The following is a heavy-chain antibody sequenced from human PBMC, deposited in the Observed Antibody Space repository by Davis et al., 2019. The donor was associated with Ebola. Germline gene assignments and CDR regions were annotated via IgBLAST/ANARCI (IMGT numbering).Heavy chain of an antibody. CDR2: ISGSGGST. CDR3: AKEGGGSSGWYGDY. D-gene: IGHD6-19*01. V-gene: IGHV3-23*01. J-gene: IGHJ4*02. CDR1: GFTFSSYA. Sequence: GESLKISCAASGFTFSSYAMSWVRQAPGKGLEWVSAISGSGGSTYYADSVKGRFTISRDNSKNTLYLQMNSLRAEDTAVYYCAKEGGGSSGWYGDYWGQGTLVTVSS.